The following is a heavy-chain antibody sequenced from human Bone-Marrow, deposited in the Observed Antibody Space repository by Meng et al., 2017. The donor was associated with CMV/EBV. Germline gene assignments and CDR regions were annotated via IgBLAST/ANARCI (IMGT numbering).Heavy chain of an antibody. Sequence: SETLSLTCVVFGESFSGHYWGWIRQPPGKGLEWIGSIYYSGSTYYNPSLKSRVTISVDTSKNQFSLKLSSVTAADTAVYYCARGMYYYDSSGYHPLYYFDYWGQGTLVTVSS. CDR3: ARGMYYYDSSGYHPLYYFDY. CDR1: GESFSGHY. J-gene: IGHJ4*02. D-gene: IGHD3-22*01. V-gene: IGHV4-34*01. CDR2: IYYSGST.